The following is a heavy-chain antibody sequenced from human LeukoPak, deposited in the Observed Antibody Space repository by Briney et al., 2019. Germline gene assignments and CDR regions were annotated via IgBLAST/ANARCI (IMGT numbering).Heavy chain of an antibody. CDR3: ARQADVPSAIGYFAY. CDR1: DYSISTGYY. V-gene: IGHV4-38-2*01. J-gene: IGHJ4*02. D-gene: IGHD2-2*01. CDR2: ISHGGST. Sequence: SETLSLTCAVSDYSISTGYYWGWIRQPPGKGLEWIGSISHGGSTHYNASLKSRVTISVETSKNQFSLKLTSVTAADTAVYYCARQADVPSAIGYFAYWGQGTLVTVSS.